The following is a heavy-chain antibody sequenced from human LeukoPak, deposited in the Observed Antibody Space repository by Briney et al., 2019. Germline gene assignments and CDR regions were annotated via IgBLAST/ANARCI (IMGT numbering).Heavy chain of an antibody. V-gene: IGHV4-39*07. J-gene: IGHJ1*01. CDR1: GGSISSSSSY. CDR2: LQYRGST. Sequence: SETLSLTCSVSGGSISSSSSYWGWIRQSPGKGLEWIGSLQYRGSTYYNPSLKSRVTISVDTSKNQFSLKLSSVTAADTAVYYCASPKISMSEYFQHWGQGTLVIVSS. CDR3: ASPKISMSEYFQH. D-gene: IGHD3-10*02.